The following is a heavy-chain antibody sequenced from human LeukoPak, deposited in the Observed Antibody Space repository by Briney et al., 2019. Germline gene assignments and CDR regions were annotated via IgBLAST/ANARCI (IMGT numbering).Heavy chain of an antibody. V-gene: IGHV1-2*02. CDR3: AKEFYSGSYLVPYFDY. D-gene: IGHD1-26*01. Sequence: ASVKVSCKASGYTFTGYYMHWVRQAPGQGLEWMGWINPHSGDTNHAQKFQGRVTVTRDTSISTAYMELSGLTSDDTAVYYCAKEFYSGSYLVPYFDYWGQGTLVTVSS. CDR2: INPHSGDT. CDR1: GYTFTGYY. J-gene: IGHJ4*02.